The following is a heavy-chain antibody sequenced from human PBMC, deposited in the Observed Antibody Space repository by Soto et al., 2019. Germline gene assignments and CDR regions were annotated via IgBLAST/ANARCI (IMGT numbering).Heavy chain of an antibody. J-gene: IGHJ4*02. CDR2: IYPGDSDT. Sequence: GESLKISCKGSGYSFTSYWIGWVRQMPGKGLEWMGIIYPGDSDTRYSPSFQGQVTISADKSISTAYLQWSSLKASDTAMYYCARAPYYDFWRGYYKFGFFDYWGQGTLVTVSS. D-gene: IGHD3-3*01. V-gene: IGHV5-51*01. CDR1: GYSFTSYW. CDR3: ARAPYYDFWRGYYKFGFFDY.